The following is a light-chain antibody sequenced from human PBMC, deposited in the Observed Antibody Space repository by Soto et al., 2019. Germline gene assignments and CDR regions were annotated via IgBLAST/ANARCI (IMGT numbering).Light chain of an antibody. CDR3: QQYNNWPPET. Sequence: MVLTHSPGTLSLSPGEGSALSSRASQSVSSTFIAWYQQKPAQAPRLLIYGASSRATGIPDRFSGSGSGTDFTLTISRLEPEDFAVYYCQQYNNWPPETFGQGTKVDIK. CDR2: GAS. CDR1: QSVSSTF. J-gene: IGKJ1*01. V-gene: IGKV3-20*01.